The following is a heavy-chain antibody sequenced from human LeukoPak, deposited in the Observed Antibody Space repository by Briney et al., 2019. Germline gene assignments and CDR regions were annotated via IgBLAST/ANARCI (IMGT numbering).Heavy chain of an antibody. CDR2: IYPGDSDT. CDR1: GYSFTSYW. V-gene: IGHV5-51*01. D-gene: IGHD3-22*01. CDR3: ARRGHYYDSSGYYYGLGS. Sequence: GESLKISCKGSGYSFTSYWIGWVRQMPGKGLEWMGIIYPGDSDTIYSPSFQGQVTISADKSISTAYLQWSSLKASDTAMYYCARRGHYYDSSGYYYGLGSWGQGTLVTVSS. J-gene: IGHJ4*02.